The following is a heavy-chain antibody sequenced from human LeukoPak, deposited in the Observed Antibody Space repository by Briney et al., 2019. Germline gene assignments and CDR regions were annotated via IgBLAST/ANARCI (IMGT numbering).Heavy chain of an antibody. J-gene: IGHJ3*02. CDR2: IYYSGST. CDR3: ARGDVFDI. CDR1: GGSMSSYH. Sequence: SETLSLTCAVSGGSMSSYHWNWIRQPPGKGLEWIAYIYYSGSTNYNPSLESRVTISIDTSKNQFSLKLTSVTAADTAVYYCARGDVFDIWGQGALVTVSS. V-gene: IGHV4-59*01.